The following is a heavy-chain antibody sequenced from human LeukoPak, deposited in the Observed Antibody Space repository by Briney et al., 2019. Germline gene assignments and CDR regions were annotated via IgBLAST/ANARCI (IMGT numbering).Heavy chain of an antibody. D-gene: IGHD5-18*01. CDR1: GYTFTSYD. CDR2: MNPNSGNT. J-gene: IGHJ3*02. V-gene: IGHV1-8*01. Sequence: ASVKVSCKASGYTFTSYDINWVRQVTGQGLEWMGWMNPNSGNTGYAQKFQGRVAMTRNTSISTAYMELSSLTSEDTAVYYCARSGYSYGADAFDIWGQGTMVTVSS. CDR3: ARSGYSYGADAFDI.